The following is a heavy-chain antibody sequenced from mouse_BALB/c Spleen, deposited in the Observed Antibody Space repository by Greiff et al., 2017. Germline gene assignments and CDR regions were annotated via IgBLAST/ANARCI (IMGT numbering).Heavy chain of an antibody. D-gene: IGHD2-4*01. CDR1: GFSLTGYG. CDR3: ARGGLRYAMDY. J-gene: IGHJ4*01. Sequence: VKLMESGPGLVAPSQSLSITCTVSGFSLTGYGVNWVRQPPGKGLVWLGMIWGDGSTDYNSALKSRLSISKDNSKSQVFLKMNSLQTDDTARYYCARGGLRYAMDYWGQGTSVTVSS. V-gene: IGHV2-6-7*01. CDR2: IWGDGST.